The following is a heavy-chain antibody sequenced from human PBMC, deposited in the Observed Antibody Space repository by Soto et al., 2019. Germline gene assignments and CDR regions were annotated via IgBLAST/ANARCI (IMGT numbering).Heavy chain of an antibody. CDR3: ARFVRSCSATTCSTRADV. V-gene: IGHV4-61*01. J-gene: IGHJ6*02. Sequence: SEALSLTCTVSGGFVNSDTHSWSWIRQTPGKRLEWIGFIYSGGSTKNPSLRSRVTMSVDTSKNQFSLKLRSVIVADTAVYHCARFVRSCSATTCSTRADVWGQGITVTVSS. CDR2: IYSGGST. CDR1: GGFVNSDTHS. D-gene: IGHD2-2*01.